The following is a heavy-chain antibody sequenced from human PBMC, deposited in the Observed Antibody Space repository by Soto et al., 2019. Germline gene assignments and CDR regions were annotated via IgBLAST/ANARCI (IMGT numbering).Heavy chain of an antibody. CDR1: GGSISSYY. Sequence: XXTLSLPCTVSGGSISSYYWRWILQPPGKGLEWIGYIYYSGTTNYNPPFKSRVTISLDTSKNQFSLKLSSVTAADTAVYYCARGSLATAGNWFVPWGQGTLVTVSS. J-gene: IGHJ5*02. D-gene: IGHD6-13*01. CDR2: IYYSGTT. V-gene: IGHV4-59*01. CDR3: ARGSLATAGNWFVP.